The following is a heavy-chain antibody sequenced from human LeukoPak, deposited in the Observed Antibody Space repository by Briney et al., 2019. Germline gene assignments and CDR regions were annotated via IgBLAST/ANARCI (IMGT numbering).Heavy chain of an antibody. J-gene: IGHJ4*02. CDR2: ISSSSSYI. V-gene: IGHV3-21*01. CDR1: GFTFSSYS. CDR3: ARVDSGYDYIYY. D-gene: IGHD5-12*01. Sequence: PGGSLRLSCAASGFTFSSYSMNSVRQAPGKGLEWVSSISSSSSYIYYADSVKGRFTISRDNAKNSLYLQMNSLRAEDTAVYYCARVDSGYDYIYYWGQGTLVTVSS.